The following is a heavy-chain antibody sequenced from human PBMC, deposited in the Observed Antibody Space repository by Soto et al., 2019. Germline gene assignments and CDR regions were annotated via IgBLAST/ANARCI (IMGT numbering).Heavy chain of an antibody. J-gene: IGHJ4*02. Sequence: QVQLQESGPGLVKPSETLSLTCTVSGGSISGHYWTWIRQPPGKGLEWIGYIHSSGSTNYNPSLKSRVTMSLDTSKNQFSLKLSSVTAADTAVYYCASRGPTPGKTIFDYWGQGTLVTVSS. CDR2: IHSSGST. CDR1: GGSISGHY. D-gene: IGHD1-1*01. CDR3: ASRGPTPGKTIFDY. V-gene: IGHV4-59*08.